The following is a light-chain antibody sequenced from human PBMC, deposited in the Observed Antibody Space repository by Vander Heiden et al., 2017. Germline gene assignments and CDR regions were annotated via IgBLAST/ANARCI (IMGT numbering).Light chain of an antibody. V-gene: IGLV2-14*01. Sequence: QSALTQPASVAGSPGQSITISSTGTSSDVGGYNYVSWYQQHPGKARKLMIYEVSMRPSGVSTRFSGSKSGNTASLTISGRQAEDEADYYCSSYTSSSTRVFGTGTKVTVL. CDR1: SSDVGGYNY. J-gene: IGLJ1*01. CDR2: EVS. CDR3: SSYTSSSTRV.